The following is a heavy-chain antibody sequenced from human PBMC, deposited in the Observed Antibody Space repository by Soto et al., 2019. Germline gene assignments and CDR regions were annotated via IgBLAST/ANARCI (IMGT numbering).Heavy chain of an antibody. V-gene: IGHV1-46*01. J-gene: IGHJ6*02. CDR3: AREANDYGGNDNYYYSGMDV. CDR1: GYTFTSYY. D-gene: IGHD4-17*01. Sequence: ASVKVSCKASGYTFTSYYMHWVRQAPGQGLEWMGIINPSGGSTSYAQKFQGRVTMTRDTSTSTVYMELSSLRSEDTAVYYCAREANDYGGNDNYYYSGMDVWGQRTTVTVSS. CDR2: INPSGGST.